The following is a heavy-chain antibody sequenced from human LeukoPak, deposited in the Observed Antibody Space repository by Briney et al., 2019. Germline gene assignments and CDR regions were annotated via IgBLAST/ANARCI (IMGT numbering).Heavy chain of an antibody. D-gene: IGHD3-9*01. CDR2: ISAYNGNT. CDR1: GYTFTSYG. J-gene: IGHJ4*02. Sequence: ASVKVSCKASGYTFTSYGISWVRQAPGQGLEWMGWISAYNGNTNYAQKLQGGVTMTTDTSTSTAYMELRSLRSDDTAVYYCARDSGIILRYFDWFFDYWGQGTLVTVSS. V-gene: IGHV1-18*01. CDR3: ARDSGIILRYFDWFFDY.